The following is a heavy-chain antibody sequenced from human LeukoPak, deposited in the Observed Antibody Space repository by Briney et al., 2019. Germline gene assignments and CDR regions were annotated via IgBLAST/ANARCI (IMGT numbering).Heavy chain of an antibody. V-gene: IGHV1-69*04. J-gene: IGHJ4*02. CDR2: VIPILGIA. CDR3: ARHGQLWYTLDY. D-gene: IGHD5-18*01. Sequence: SVKVSCKASGGTFSSYAISWVRQAPGQGLEWMGRVIPILGIANYAQKFQGRVTITADKSTSTAYMELSSLRSEDTAVYYCARHGQLWYTLDYWGQGTLVTVSS. CDR1: GGTFSSYA.